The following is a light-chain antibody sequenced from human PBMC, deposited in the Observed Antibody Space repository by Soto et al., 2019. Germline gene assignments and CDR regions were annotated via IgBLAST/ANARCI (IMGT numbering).Light chain of an antibody. J-gene: IGLJ3*02. CDR1: SRDVGSYNL. CDR2: EGN. Sequence: QSVLTQPASVSGSPGQSITISCTGTSRDVGSYNLVSWYQQYPGKAPKVLIYEGNKRPSGVSNRFAASKSGNTASLTISGLQAEDDAAYYCCSYAGSSTLVFGGGTKLAVL. CDR3: CSYAGSSTLV. V-gene: IGLV2-23*01.